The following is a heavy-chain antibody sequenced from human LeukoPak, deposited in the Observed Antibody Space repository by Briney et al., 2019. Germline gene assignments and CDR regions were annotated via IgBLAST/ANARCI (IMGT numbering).Heavy chain of an antibody. V-gene: IGHV3-23*01. Sequence: PGGSLRLSCAASGFTFSSYAMNWVRQAPGKGLEWVSAISGSGGSTYYADSVKGWFTISRDNSKNTLYLQMSSLRAEDTAVYYCAKPWQWLINDAFDIWGQGTMVTVSS. J-gene: IGHJ3*02. D-gene: IGHD6-19*01. CDR2: ISGSGGST. CDR1: GFTFSSYA. CDR3: AKPWQWLINDAFDI.